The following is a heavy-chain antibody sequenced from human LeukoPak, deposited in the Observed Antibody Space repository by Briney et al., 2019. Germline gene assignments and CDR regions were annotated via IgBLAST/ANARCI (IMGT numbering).Heavy chain of an antibody. V-gene: IGHV3-7*01. J-gene: IGHJ4*02. D-gene: IGHD2-21*02. Sequence: GGSLRLSCAASGFTFNNWMSWVRQAPGKGLEWLANIKEDGSRKYHVDSVKGRFTISRDNAKKSLFLQMNSLRAEDTAVYYCARDGVTSSVVYWGQGTLVTVSS. CDR2: IKEDGSRK. CDR1: GFTFNNW. CDR3: ARDGVTSSVVY.